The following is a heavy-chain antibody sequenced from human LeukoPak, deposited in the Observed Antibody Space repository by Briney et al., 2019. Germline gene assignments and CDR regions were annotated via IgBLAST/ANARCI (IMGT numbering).Heavy chain of an antibody. CDR2: ISAYNGNT. V-gene: IGHV1-18*01. CDR3: ASLTYYYDSSGYYFDY. CDR1: GYTFTSYG. Sequence: ASVKVSCKASGYTFTSYGISWVRQAPGQGLEWMGWISAYNGNTNYAQKLQGGVTMTTDTSTSTAYMELRSLRSDDTAVYYCASLTYYYDSSGYYFDYWGQGTLVTVSS. J-gene: IGHJ4*02. D-gene: IGHD3-22*01.